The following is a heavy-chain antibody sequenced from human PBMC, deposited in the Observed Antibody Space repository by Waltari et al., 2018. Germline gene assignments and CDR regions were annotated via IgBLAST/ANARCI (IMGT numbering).Heavy chain of an antibody. V-gene: IGHV4-34*01. CDR2: ITHSGRT. CDR1: GGSFSGYY. Sequence: QVQLQQWGAGLLKPSETLSLTCAVYGGSFSGYYWSWIRQPPGKGLEWIGEITHSGRTNYNPSLKSRVTISVDTSKNQFSLKLSSVTAADTAVYYCARHGSGRGVDPWGQGTLVTVSS. CDR3: ARHGSGRGVDP. D-gene: IGHD3-10*01. J-gene: IGHJ5*02.